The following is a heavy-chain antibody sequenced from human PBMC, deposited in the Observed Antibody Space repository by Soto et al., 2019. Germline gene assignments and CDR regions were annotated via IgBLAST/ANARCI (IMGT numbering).Heavy chain of an antibody. CDR1: GFTFSNYA. CDR3: ARDRVLRFLEWLPYYGMDV. CDR2: ISGSGGST. Sequence: PGGSLRFSCAASGFTFSNYAMSWVRQAPGKGLEWVSAISGSGGSTYYADSVKGRFTISRDNAKNSLYLQMNSLRAEDTAVYYCARDRVLRFLEWLPYYGMDVWGLGTTVTVSS. V-gene: IGHV3-23*01. D-gene: IGHD3-3*01. J-gene: IGHJ6*02.